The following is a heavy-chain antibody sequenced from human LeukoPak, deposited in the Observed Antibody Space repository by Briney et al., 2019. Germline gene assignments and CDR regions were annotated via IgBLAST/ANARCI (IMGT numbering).Heavy chain of an antibody. J-gene: IGHJ4*02. CDR1: GFTFSSYA. CDR2: ISGSGGST. CDR3: ARDPGYSYGYDY. Sequence: PGGSLRLSXAASGFTFSSYAMSWVRQAPGKGLEWVSAISGSGGSTYYADSVKGRFTISRDNSKNTLYLQMNSLRAEDTAVYYCARDPGYSYGYDYWGQGTLVTVSS. D-gene: IGHD5-18*01. V-gene: IGHV3-23*01.